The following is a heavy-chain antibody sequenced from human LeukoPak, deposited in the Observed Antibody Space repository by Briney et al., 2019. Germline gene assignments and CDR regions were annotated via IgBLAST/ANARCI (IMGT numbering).Heavy chain of an antibody. CDR2: MKEDGRKK. CDR3: ARECCRCESCDRIFEY. CDR1: GFSFSSQE. D-gene: IGHD2-15*01. Sequence: PGGSLTLSCTASGFSFSSQEMGCIRQAPGKGLEWVANMKEDGRKKYYVGAVKGRFTLSRDNDWNSLYVQMNTLRDEDTAVYYCARECCRCESCDRIFEYRAEGALVTVSS. J-gene: IGHJ4*02. V-gene: IGHV3-7*03.